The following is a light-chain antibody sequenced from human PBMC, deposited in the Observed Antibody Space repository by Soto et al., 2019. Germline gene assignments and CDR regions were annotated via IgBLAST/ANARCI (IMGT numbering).Light chain of an antibody. CDR1: SGHSSYI. J-gene: IGLJ2*01. CDR3: DTWDTNTQV. CDR2: VEGSGNY. Sequence: QAVVTQSSSASASLGSSVKLTCTLSSGHSSYIIAWHQQQTGKAPRFLMTVEGSGNYNKGSGVPDRVSGSSAGADRYLTISNLQSEDEATYYCDTWDTNTQVFGGGTQLTVL. V-gene: IGLV4-60*03.